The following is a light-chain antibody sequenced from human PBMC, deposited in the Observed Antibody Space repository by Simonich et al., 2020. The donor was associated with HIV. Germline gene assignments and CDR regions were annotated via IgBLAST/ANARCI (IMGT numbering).Light chain of an antibody. V-gene: IGKV2-30*02. CDR2: KVS. Sequence: DVVMTQSPLSLPVTLGQPASISCRSSQSLVHSDGETYLHWFHQRPGQSPRRLIYKVSNRDSGVPDRFSGSGSGTDFTLKISRVEAEDVGVYYCMQGTLPFTFGPGTKVDIK. CDR3: MQGTLPFT. CDR1: QSLVHSDGETY. J-gene: IGKJ3*01.